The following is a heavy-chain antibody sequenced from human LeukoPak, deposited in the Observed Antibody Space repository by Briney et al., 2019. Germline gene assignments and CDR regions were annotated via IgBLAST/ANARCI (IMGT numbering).Heavy chain of an antibody. J-gene: IGHJ4*02. D-gene: IGHD1-26*01. V-gene: IGHV4-59*01. CDR2: IYYSGST. CDR1: GGSISSYY. CDR3: ARLISGSHGGLDY. Sequence: SETLSLTCTGSGGSISSYYWSWIRHPPGKGLEWIGYIYYSGSTNYNPSLKSRVTISVDTSKNQFSLQLSSVTAADTAVYYCARLISGSHGGLDYWGQGTLVTVSS.